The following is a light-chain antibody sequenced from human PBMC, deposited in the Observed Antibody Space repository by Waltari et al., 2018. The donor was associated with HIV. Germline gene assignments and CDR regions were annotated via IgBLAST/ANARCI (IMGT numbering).Light chain of an antibody. Sequence: QSALTQPRSVSGSPGQSVTISCTGTSSEVGGYNFVSWYQQHPGKAPKLMIYAVTQRPSGVPDRFSGSKSGNTASLTISGLQAEDEADYYCCSYAGSYTYVFGTGTKVTVL. CDR3: CSYAGSYTYV. J-gene: IGLJ1*01. V-gene: IGLV2-11*01. CDR2: AVT. CDR1: SSEVGGYNF.